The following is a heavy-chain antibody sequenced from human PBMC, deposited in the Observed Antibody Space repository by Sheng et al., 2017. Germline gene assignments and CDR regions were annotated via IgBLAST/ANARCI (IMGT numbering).Heavy chain of an antibody. D-gene: IGHD6-13*01. CDR1: GYSISSSNW. J-gene: IGHJ1*01. Sequence: QVQLQESGPGLVKPSDTLSLTCAVSGYSISSSNWWGWIRQPPGKGLEWIGYIYYSGSTNYNPSLKSRVIMSVDTSKNQFSLKLSSVTALDTAVYYCASKIAAAGHFQHWGQGTLVTVSS. CDR3: ASKIAAAGHFQH. CDR2: IYYSGST. V-gene: IGHV4-28*06.